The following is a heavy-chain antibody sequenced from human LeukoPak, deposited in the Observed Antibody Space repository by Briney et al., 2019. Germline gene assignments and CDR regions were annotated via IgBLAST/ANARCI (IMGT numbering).Heavy chain of an antibody. CDR3: ARLGKYYYGMDV. CDR1: GGSISSSSYY. J-gene: IGHJ6*02. CDR2: IYYSGST. Sequence: SETLSLTCTVSGGSISSSSYYWGWIRQPPGKGLEWIGSIYYSGSTYYNPSLKSRVTISVDTSKNQFSLKLSSVTAADTAVYYCARLGKYYYGMDVWGQGTTVTVSS. V-gene: IGHV4-39*01.